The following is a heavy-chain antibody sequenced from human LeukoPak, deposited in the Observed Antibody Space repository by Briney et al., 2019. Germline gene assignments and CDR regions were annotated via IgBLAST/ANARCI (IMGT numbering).Heavy chain of an antibody. D-gene: IGHD3-22*01. Sequence: SETLSLTCTVSGGSISSYYWGWIRQPPGKGLEWIGYIYYSGSTNYNPSLKSRVTISVDTSKYQFSLKLSSVTAADTAVYYCARTYYDSSGYYQDYWGQGTLVTVSS. J-gene: IGHJ4*02. CDR2: IYYSGST. CDR3: ARTYYDSSGYYQDY. CDR1: GGSISSYY. V-gene: IGHV4-59*08.